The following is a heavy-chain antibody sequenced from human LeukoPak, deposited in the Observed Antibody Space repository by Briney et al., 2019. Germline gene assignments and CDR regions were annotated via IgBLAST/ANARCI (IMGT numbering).Heavy chain of an antibody. V-gene: IGHV1-2*06. J-gene: IGHJ4*02. CDR1: GYTFTGYY. CDR2: INPNSGGT. CDR3: ARDPGYGGSSADY. Sequence: ASVQVSCKASGYTFTGYYMHWVRQAPGQGLEWMGRINPNSGGTNYAQKFQGRVTMTRDTSISTAYMELSRLRSDDTAVYYCARDPGYGGSSADYWGQGTLVTVSS. D-gene: IGHD4-23*01.